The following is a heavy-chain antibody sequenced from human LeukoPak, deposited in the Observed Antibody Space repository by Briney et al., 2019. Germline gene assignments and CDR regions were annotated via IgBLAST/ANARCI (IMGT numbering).Heavy chain of an antibody. Sequence: GGSLRLSCVGSGYAFKSYSMNWVRQAPGKGLEWISYIPSSSSSIFYAVSVRGRFTISRDNARNSLYLQMNSLRDEGTAVYYCTRGGSYFEKWGQGSLVTVTS. J-gene: IGHJ4*02. D-gene: IGHD3-10*01. CDR2: IPSSSSSI. CDR3: TRGGSYFEK. CDR1: GYAFKSYS. V-gene: IGHV3-48*02.